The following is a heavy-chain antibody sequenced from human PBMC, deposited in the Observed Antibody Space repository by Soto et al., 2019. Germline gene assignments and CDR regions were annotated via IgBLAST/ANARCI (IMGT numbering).Heavy chain of an antibody. J-gene: IGHJ5*02. Sequence: HPGGSLRLSCAASGFTFRSYGMSWVRQAPGKGLEWVSAIVGSGVVTSYADSVKGRFTISRDNARNTLYLQMNSLRADDTAVYFCVRDQDSRGYSVFNLWGQGAQVTVSS. CDR2: IVGSGVVT. D-gene: IGHD3-22*01. CDR1: GFTFRSYG. V-gene: IGHV3-23*01. CDR3: VRDQDSRGYSVFNL.